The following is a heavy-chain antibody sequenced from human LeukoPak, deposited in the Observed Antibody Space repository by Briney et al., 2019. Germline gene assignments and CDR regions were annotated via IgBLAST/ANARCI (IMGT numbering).Heavy chain of an antibody. CDR3: AKADYDILTGYLFDY. V-gene: IGHV3-23*01. Sequence: GGSLRLSCAASGFTFSSYAMSWVRQAPGKGLEWVSAISGSGGSTYYADSVKGRFTISRDNSKNTLYLQMNSLRAEDTAVYYCAKADYDILTGYLFDYWGQGTLVTVSS. CDR2: ISGSGGST. J-gene: IGHJ4*02. CDR1: GFTFSSYA. D-gene: IGHD3-9*01.